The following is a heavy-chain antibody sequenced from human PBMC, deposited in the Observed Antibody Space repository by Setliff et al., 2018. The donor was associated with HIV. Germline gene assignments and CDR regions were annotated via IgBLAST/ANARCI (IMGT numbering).Heavy chain of an antibody. V-gene: IGHV4-39*07. CDR1: GGSINRSNYY. Sequence: SETLSLTCTVPGGSINRSNYYWGWIRQPPGKGLEWIGTISYTGSTYYDPSLKSRVTMSVDTSKNQFSLRLTSVTAADTAVYFCTRDHRFVDRYPDWWGQGTLVTVSS. J-gene: IGHJ4*02. CDR3: TRDHRFVDRYPDW. CDR2: ISYTGST. D-gene: IGHD3-9*01.